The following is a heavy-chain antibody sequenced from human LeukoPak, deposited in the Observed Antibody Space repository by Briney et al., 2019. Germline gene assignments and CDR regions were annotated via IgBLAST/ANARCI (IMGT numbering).Heavy chain of an antibody. D-gene: IGHD3-10*01. CDR3: ARAGERLLFHYYYYMDV. Sequence: ASVKVSCKASGYTFTSYAMNWVRQAPGQGLEWMGWINTNTGNPTYAQGFTGRFVFSLDTSVSTAYLQISSLKAEDTAVYYCARAGERLLFHYYYYMDVWGKGTTVTVSS. J-gene: IGHJ6*03. CDR2: INTNTGNP. V-gene: IGHV7-4-1*02. CDR1: GYTFTSYA.